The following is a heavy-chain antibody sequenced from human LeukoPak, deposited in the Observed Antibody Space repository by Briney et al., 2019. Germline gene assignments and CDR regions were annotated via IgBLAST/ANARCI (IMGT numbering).Heavy chain of an antibody. CDR2: IYSGGST. V-gene: IGHV3-66*01. J-gene: IGHJ4*02. D-gene: IGHD4/OR15-4a*01. CDR1: GFTVSSKY. CDR3: ARGARGAYFDY. Sequence: PGGSLRLSCAASGFTVSSKYMSWVRQAPGKGLEWVSVIYSGGSTYYADSVKGRFTISRDNSKNTLYLQMNSLRAEDTAVYYCARGARGAYFDYWGQGTLVTVSS.